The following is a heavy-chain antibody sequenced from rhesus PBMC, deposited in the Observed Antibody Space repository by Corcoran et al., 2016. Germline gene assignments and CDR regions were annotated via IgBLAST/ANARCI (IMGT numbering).Heavy chain of an antibody. V-gene: IGHV4-65*01. D-gene: IGHD6-13*01. CDR2: ISGSSGST. CDR1: GGSIKSNNW. J-gene: IGHJ4*01. Sequence: QVQLQESGPGLVKPSETLSLTCAVSGGSIKSNNWWSWIRQPPGKGQEWSGYISGSSGSTYYNPSLKSRFTISTDTSKNQFSLKLSSVTAADTAVYYCAAEIFGDSSWPLDVWGQGVLVTVSS. CDR3: AAEIFGDSSWPLDV.